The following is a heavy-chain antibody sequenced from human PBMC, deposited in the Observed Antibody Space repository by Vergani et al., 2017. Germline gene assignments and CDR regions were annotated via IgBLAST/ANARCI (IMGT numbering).Heavy chain of an antibody. Sequence: EVQLVESGGGLVQPGGSLRLSCSASGFTFSSYAMHWVRQAPGKGLEYVSAISSNGGSTYYADSVKGRFTISRDNSKNTLYLQMSSLRAEDTAVYYCVKPHTTGPYYDSSGYPDDWGQGTLVTVSS. V-gene: IGHV3-64D*06. CDR3: VKPHTTGPYYDSSGYPDD. CDR1: GFTFSSYA. CDR2: ISSNGGST. J-gene: IGHJ4*02. D-gene: IGHD3-22*01.